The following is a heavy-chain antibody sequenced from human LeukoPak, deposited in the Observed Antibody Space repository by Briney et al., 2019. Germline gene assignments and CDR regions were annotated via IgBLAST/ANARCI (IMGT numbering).Heavy chain of an antibody. J-gene: IGHJ4*02. CDR3: ARDPVTMVRGGAYYFDY. CDR1: GFTFSSYA. D-gene: IGHD3-10*01. Sequence: GGSLRLSCAASGFTFSSYAMHWVRQAPGKGLEWVAVISYDGSNKYYADSVKGRFTISRDNSKNTLYLQMNSLRAEDTAVYYCARDPVTMVRGGAYYFDYWGQGTLVTVSS. CDR2: ISYDGSNK. V-gene: IGHV3-30-3*01.